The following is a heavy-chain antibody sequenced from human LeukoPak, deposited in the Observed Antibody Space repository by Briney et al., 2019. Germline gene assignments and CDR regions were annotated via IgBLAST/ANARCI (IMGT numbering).Heavy chain of an antibody. CDR1: GGSISSGGYS. J-gene: IGHJ4*02. CDR2: IYHSGST. CDR3: ARTRFGELLSLDY. Sequence: SQTLSLTCAVSGGSISSGGYSWSWIRQPPGKGLEWIGYIYHSGSTYYNPSLKSRVTISVDRSKNQFSLKLSSVTAADTAVYYCARTRFGELLSLDYWSQGTLVTVSS. V-gene: IGHV4-30-2*01. D-gene: IGHD3-10*01.